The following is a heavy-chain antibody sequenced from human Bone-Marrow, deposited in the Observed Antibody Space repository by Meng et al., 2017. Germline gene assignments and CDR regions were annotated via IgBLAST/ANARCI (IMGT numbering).Heavy chain of an antibody. CDR3: SGHVDY. CDR1: GFTFSNAW. CDR2: MKSNVDGGTV. Sequence: EVPLVESGGGFLKPGGSLRLPWAASGFTFSNAWMTWVRQAPGKGLEWIGRMKSNVDGGTVDYAAAVKGRFFISRDDSENTFYLQMNSLKTEDTAVYYCSGHVDYWGHGTLVTVSS. J-gene: IGHJ4*01. V-gene: IGHV3-15*01.